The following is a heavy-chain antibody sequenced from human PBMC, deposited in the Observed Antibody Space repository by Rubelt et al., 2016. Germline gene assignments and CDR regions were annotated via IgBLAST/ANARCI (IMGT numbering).Heavy chain of an antibody. CDR2: YYSGCT. Sequence: YYSGCTNYNPSLKSRVTISVDTSKDQYSLNLSSVAAADTAVYYCARERISLYNWDYLGWFDSWGQGTLVTVSS. CDR3: ARERISLYNWDYLGWFDS. V-gene: IGHV4-59*01. D-gene: IGHD1-7*01. J-gene: IGHJ5*01.